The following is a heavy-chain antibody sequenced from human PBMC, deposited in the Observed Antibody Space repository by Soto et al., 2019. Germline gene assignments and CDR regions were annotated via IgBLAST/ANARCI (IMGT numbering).Heavy chain of an antibody. D-gene: IGHD2-15*01. Sequence: QVQLVESGGGVVQPGRSLRLSCAASGFTFSSYGMHWVRQAPGKGLEWVAVISYDGSDKYYADSVKGRFTISRDNSNNTLYLEVDSLRAEDTAVYYCAKGVGVAPTYFQHWGQGTLVTVSS. J-gene: IGHJ1*01. CDR3: AKGVGVAPTYFQH. CDR1: GFTFSSYG. CDR2: ISYDGSDK. V-gene: IGHV3-30*18.